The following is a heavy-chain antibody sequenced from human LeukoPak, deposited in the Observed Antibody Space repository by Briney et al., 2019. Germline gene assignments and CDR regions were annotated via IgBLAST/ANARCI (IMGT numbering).Heavy chain of an antibody. J-gene: IGHJ4*02. Sequence: GGSLRLSCAASGFTVSSNYMSWVRQAPGKGLQWVSVIYSGGSTYYADSVKGRFTISRDNSKNTLYLQMNSLRAEDTAVYYCARDGYSYGYFDYWGQGTLVTVSS. CDR3: ARDGYSYGYFDY. CDR2: IYSGGST. D-gene: IGHD5-18*01. V-gene: IGHV3-66*02. CDR1: GFTVSSNY.